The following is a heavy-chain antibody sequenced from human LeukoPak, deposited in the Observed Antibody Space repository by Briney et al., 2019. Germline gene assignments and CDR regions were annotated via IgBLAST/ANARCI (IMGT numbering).Heavy chain of an antibody. D-gene: IGHD3-22*01. V-gene: IGHV3-30-3*01. CDR1: GFTFSSYA. J-gene: IGHJ4*02. CDR3: AGSGYYSISDY. CDR2: ISYDGSNK. Sequence: PGGSLRLSCAASGFTFSSYAMHWVRQAPGKGLEWVAVISYDGSNKYYADSVKGRLTISRDNSKNTLYLQMNSLRAEDTAVYYCAGSGYYSISDYWGQGTLVTVSS.